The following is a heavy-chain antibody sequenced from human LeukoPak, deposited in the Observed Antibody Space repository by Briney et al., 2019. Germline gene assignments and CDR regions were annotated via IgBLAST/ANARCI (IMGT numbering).Heavy chain of an antibody. D-gene: IGHD1-26*01. CDR3: TRVTLRGSKYNWFDP. CDR2: ITPIIGTT. Sequence: ASVKVSCTSSGGTFNTHIFNWVRQAPGQGLEWMGRITPIIGTTKYAQRFQGRVTITADTSTSTAYLELRGPTYDDSAVYYCTRVTLRGSKYNWFDPWGQGTHVSVSS. CDR1: GGTFNTHI. J-gene: IGHJ5*02. V-gene: IGHV1-69*08.